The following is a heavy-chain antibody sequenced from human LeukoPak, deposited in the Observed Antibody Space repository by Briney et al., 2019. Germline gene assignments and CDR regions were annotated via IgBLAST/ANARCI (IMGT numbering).Heavy chain of an antibody. J-gene: IGHJ4*02. CDR3: ARSIVVVPAAIHALDY. CDR2: INPSGGST. D-gene: IGHD2-2*02. Sequence: ASVKVSCKASGYTFTSYYMHWVRQAPGQGLEWMGIINPSGGSTSYAQKFQGRVTMTRDMSTSTDYMELSSLRSEDTAVYYCARSIVVVPAAIHALDYWGQGTLVTVSS. V-gene: IGHV1-46*01. CDR1: GYTFTSYY.